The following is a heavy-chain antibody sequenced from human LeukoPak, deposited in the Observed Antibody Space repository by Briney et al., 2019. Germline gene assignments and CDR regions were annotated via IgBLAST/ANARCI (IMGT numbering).Heavy chain of an antibody. Sequence: GGSLRLSCAASGFSFRPFGMDCVRQAPGKGLEWVAFIRYDGSSKHYADSVKGRFTISRDNSKNTLFLQMNSLRAEDTALYYCAKDRSESWSGYYDAFDVWGQGTTVTVSS. V-gene: IGHV3-30*02. D-gene: IGHD3-3*01. CDR1: GFSFRPFG. CDR2: IRYDGSSK. CDR3: AKDRSESWSGYYDAFDV. J-gene: IGHJ3*01.